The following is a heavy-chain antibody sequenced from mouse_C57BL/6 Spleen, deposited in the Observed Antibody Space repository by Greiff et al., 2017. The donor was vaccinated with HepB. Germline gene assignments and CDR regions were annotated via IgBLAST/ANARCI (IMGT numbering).Heavy chain of an antibody. CDR3: ARYDDGSSKGYVDV. CDR2: IDPSDSYT. CDR1: GYTFTSYW. J-gene: IGHJ1*03. Sequence: QVQLQQPGAELVMPGASVKLSCKASGYTFTSYWMHWVKQRPGQGLEWIGEIDPSDSYTNYNQKFKGKSTLTVDTSSSTAYMQLSSLTSEDSAVYDCARYDDGSSKGYVDVWGTGTTVTVSS. D-gene: IGHD1-1*01. V-gene: IGHV1-69*01.